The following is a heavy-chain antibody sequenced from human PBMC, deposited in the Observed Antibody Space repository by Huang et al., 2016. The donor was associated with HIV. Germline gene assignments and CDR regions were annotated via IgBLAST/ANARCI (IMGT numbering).Heavy chain of an antibody. D-gene: IGHD4-4*01. CDR3: ARGSLEYSVSSSLDY. J-gene: IGHJ4*02. CDR1: GGPFRSYS. Sequence: QVQMLQSGAEVQKPGSSVKVSCKASGGPFRSYSIAWVRQAPGQGREWVASLSPVFDSPNYAQKLQGRVRVTADESTSTVYMELRDLRPDDTAVYFCARGSLEYSVSSSLDYWGQGTHVTVSS. CDR2: LSPVFDSP. V-gene: IGHV1-69*13.